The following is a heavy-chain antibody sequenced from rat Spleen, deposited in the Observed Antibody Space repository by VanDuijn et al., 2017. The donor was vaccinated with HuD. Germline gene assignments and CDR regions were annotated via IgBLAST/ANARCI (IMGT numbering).Heavy chain of an antibody. V-gene: IGHV3-3*01. J-gene: IGHJ3*01. CDR1: GNSITSSYR. CDR2: INAAGST. CDR3: ARSDGVHYSLPCAG. Sequence: EVQLQESGPGLVKPSQSLSLTCSVTGNSITSSYRWNWIRKFPGSKLEWMGYINAAGSTNYNPSLTSRISITRDTSKKQFFLQVKSVTTEDPAPYYCARSDGVHYSLPCAGWCQGTLVSVSS. D-gene: IGHD1-12*02.